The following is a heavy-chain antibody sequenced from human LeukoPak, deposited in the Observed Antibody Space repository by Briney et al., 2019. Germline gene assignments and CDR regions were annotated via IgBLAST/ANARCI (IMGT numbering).Heavy chain of an antibody. J-gene: IGHJ4*02. V-gene: IGHV3-23*01. Sequence: GGSLRLSCAASGFTFSSYAMSWVRQAPGKGLEGVSAISGSNSGTYYADSVKGRFTISRDNSKNTLYLQMHSLRAEDTAVYYCARDDSGLSKNYWRQGTLVIVSS. CDR2: ISGSNSGT. CDR3: ARDDSGLSKNY. D-gene: IGHD6-19*01. CDR1: GFTFSSYA.